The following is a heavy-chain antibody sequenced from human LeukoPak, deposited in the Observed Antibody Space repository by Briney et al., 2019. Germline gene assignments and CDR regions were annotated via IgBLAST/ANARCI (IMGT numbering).Heavy chain of an antibody. CDR3: TKDHIGYNQPIDY. CDR2: VSGGGGST. CDR1: GFTFSSCA. V-gene: IGHV3-23*01. D-gene: IGHD5-24*01. Sequence: GASLTLSCAASGFTFSSCAMNWVRQAPGKGLEWVSTVSGGGGSTYYADSVKGQFTISRDNSKNTVHLHMSSLRAEDTAIYFCTKDHIGYNQPIDYWGQGTLVTVSS. J-gene: IGHJ4*02.